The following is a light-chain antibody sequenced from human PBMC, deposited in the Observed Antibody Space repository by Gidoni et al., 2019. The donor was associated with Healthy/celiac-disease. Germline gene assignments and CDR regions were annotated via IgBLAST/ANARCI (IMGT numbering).Light chain of an antibody. CDR3: QQYGSSPDT. CDR2: GAS. CDR1: QSVSSSY. Sequence: EIVLTQSPGTLSLSPGERATLSCRASQSVSSSYLAWYQQKPGQAPRLLIYGASSRATGIPDRFSGSGSGTDFTLTIRRLEPEDFAVYYCQQYGSSPDTFGGGTKVEIK. J-gene: IGKJ4*01. V-gene: IGKV3-20*01.